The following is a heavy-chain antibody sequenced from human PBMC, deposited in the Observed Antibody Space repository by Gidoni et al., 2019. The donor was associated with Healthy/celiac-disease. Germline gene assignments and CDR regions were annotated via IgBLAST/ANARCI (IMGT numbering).Heavy chain of an antibody. CDR2: IYYSGST. V-gene: IGHV4-59*01. Sequence: QVQLQESGPGLVKPSETLSLTCTVSGGSISSYYWSWIRQPPGKGLEWIGYIYYSGSTNYNPSLKSRVTISVDTSKNQFSLKLSSVTAADTAVYYCAREASSSESTLSGMDVWGQGTTVTVSS. CDR3: AREASSSESTLSGMDV. J-gene: IGHJ6*02. D-gene: IGHD6-6*01. CDR1: GGSISSYY.